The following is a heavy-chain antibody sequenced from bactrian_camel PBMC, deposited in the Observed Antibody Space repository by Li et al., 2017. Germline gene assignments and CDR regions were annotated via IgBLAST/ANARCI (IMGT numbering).Heavy chain of an antibody. CDR3: AKEDPDAGRAV. CDR1: GFTISGCA. CDR2: IKNDGGTT. Sequence: HVQLVESGGGSVQAGGSLRLSCAASGFTISGCAMNWYRQAPGKGLEWVSSIKNDGGTTYYPDSVKGRFTLSRDDAKNELYLQLNSLKTEDTAMYYCAKEDPDAGRAVWGQGTQVTVS. J-gene: IGHJ4*01. V-gene: IGHV3S1*01. D-gene: IGHD6*01.